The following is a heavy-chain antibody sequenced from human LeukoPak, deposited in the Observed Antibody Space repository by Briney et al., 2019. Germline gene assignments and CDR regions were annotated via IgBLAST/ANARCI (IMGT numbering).Heavy chain of an antibody. V-gene: IGHV4-61*02. CDR2: IYTSGST. Sequence: SQTLSLTCTVSGGSISSGSYYWSWIRQPAGKGLEWIGRIYTSGSTNYNPSLTSRVTISVDTSKNQFSLKLSSVTAADTAVYYCARVRGSYYYYYMDVWGKGTTVTVSS. J-gene: IGHJ6*03. D-gene: IGHD3-10*01. CDR1: GGSISSGSYY. CDR3: ARVRGSYYYYYMDV.